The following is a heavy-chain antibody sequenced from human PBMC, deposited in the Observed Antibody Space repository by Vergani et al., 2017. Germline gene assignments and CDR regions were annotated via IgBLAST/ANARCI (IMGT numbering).Heavy chain of an antibody. Sequence: QVTLKESGPALVKPTQTLTLTCTFSGFSLSTSGMRVSWIRQPPGKALEWLARIDCDDDKFYSTSLKTRLTISKDTSKNQVVLTMTNMDPVDTATYYCARTSDSSSWSDAFDIWGQGTMVTVSS. CDR3: ARTSDSSSWSDAFDI. J-gene: IGHJ3*02. CDR2: IDCDDDK. CDR1: GFSLSTSGMR. V-gene: IGHV2-70*04. D-gene: IGHD6-13*01.